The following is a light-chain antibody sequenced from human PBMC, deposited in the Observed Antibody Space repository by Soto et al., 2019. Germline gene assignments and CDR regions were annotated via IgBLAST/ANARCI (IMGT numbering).Light chain of an antibody. J-gene: IGKJ4*01. Sequence: IVMTQSPGTRSLSAGERATLSCGASQSVSSYLAWYQQKPGQAPRPLIYGASSRATGIPDRFIGIGSGTDFTLTIHRLEPEDFAVDDCKQYDKSITFGGGTKVDIK. CDR3: KQYDKSIT. V-gene: IGKV3-20*01. CDR2: GAS. CDR1: QSVSSY.